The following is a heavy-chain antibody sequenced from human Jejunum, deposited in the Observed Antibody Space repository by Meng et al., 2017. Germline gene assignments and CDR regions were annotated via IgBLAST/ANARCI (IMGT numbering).Heavy chain of an antibody. CDR1: GFTFSTYA. J-gene: IGHJ4*02. D-gene: IGHD6-19*01. V-gene: IGHV3-30*18. CDR3: AKDGQWPDRLDY. CDR2: ILYDGSKT. Sequence: VQLLESGGVLVQPGGSLRLSCATSGFTFSTYAMSWVRQAPGKGLEWVAVILYDGSKTYYADAVKGRFTISRDNSKNTLYLQMNSLRPEDTAVYYCAKDGQWPDRLDYWGLGTLVTVSS.